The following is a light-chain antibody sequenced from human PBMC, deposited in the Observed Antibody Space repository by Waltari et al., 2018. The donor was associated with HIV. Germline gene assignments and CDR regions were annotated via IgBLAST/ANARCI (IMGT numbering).Light chain of an antibody. Sequence: DIHMTQSPSSLSASVGGKVTITCRGSQDIGTHLSWYRQRPGRGPELLIYDASTLEAGVPSKFNGRGSWTTFTFAISSLRPEYSATYFCQQFHSLPLTFGPGTTVDIK. CDR3: QQFHSLPLT. CDR2: DAS. V-gene: IGKV1-33*01. CDR1: QDIGTH. J-gene: IGKJ3*01.